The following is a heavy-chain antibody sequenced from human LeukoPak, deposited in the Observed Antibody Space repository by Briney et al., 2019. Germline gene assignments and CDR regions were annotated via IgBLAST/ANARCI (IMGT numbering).Heavy chain of an antibody. Sequence: GGSLRLSCAASEFTLRSPGLHWFRQAPGKGLEWVAVISYDGSDKSYADSVKGRFTISRDNAKNTLYLQMNSLRAEDTALYYCARDLTGYYSADYWGQGILVTVSS. V-gene: IGHV3-30-3*01. CDR2: ISYDGSDK. CDR1: EFTLRSPG. D-gene: IGHD3-9*01. J-gene: IGHJ4*02. CDR3: ARDLTGYYSADY.